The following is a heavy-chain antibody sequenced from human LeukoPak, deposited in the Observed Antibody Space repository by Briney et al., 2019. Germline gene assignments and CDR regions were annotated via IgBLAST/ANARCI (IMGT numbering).Heavy chain of an antibody. CDR1: GYTFTDYH. CDR2: MSPNSGDT. J-gene: IGHJ4*02. CDR3: ARSLKVGVATIGDY. D-gene: IGHD5-12*01. Sequence: ASVRDSCKASGYTFTDYHINWVRQATGQGLEWMGWMSPNSGDTGYAQKFHDRVTMTRDTSISTAYMELSRLRSDDTAVYYCARSLKVGVATIGDYWGQGTLVTVSS. V-gene: IGHV1-8*01.